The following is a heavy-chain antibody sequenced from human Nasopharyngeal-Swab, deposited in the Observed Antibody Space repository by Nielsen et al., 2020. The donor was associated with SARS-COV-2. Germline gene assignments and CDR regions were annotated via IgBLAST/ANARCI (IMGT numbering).Heavy chain of an antibody. D-gene: IGHD4-17*01. J-gene: IGHJ3*02. CDR3: YGGYDAFDI. CDR2: ISYDGSNK. Sequence: VRQAPGKGVEWVADISYDGSNKYYADSVKGRFTISRDNSKNTLYLQMNSLRAEDTAVYYCYGGYDAFDIWGQGTMVTVSS. V-gene: IGHV3-30*03.